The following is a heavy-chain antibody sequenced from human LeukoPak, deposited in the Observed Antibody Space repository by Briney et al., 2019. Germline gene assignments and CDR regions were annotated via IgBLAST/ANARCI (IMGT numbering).Heavy chain of an antibody. CDR1: GFTFSSYA. Sequence: GVSLRLSCAASGFTFSSYAMSWLPQAPGKALEGVSAISGSGGSTYYADSVKGRLAISRDNSKNTLYLQMNSLRAEDTAVYYCAKVAVTTFVPHFFDIWGQGTMVTVSS. D-gene: IGHD4-17*01. CDR2: ISGSGGST. V-gene: IGHV3-23*01. J-gene: IGHJ3*02. CDR3: AKVAVTTFVPHFFDI.